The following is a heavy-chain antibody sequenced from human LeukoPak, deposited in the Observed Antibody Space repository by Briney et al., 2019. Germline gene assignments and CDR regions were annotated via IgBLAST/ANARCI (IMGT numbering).Heavy chain of an antibody. J-gene: IGHJ5*02. D-gene: IGHD3-3*01. V-gene: IGHV4-38-2*01. Sequence: KPSETLSHTCAASGYSISSGYYWGWIRQPPGKGLEWIGSIYHSGSTYYNPSLKSRVTISVDTSKNQFSLKLSSVTAADTAVYYCARLSYDFWSGYYTVPFDWFDPWGQGTLVTVSS. CDR2: IYHSGST. CDR3: ARLSYDFWSGYYTVPFDWFDP. CDR1: GYSISSGYY.